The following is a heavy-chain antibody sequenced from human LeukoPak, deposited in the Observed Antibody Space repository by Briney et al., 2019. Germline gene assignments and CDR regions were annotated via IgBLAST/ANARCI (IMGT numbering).Heavy chain of an antibody. CDR3: ASASSHRIAAGGDY. D-gene: IGHD6-13*01. V-gene: IGHV3-74*01. CDR2: INSDGSSR. J-gene: IGHJ4*02. CDR1: GFTFSNYW. Sequence: GGSLRLSCAASGFTFSNYWMHWVRQAPGKGLVWVSRINSDGSSRNYADSAKGRFTISRDNAKNTLYLQMNSLRAEDTAVYHCASASSHRIAAGGDYWGQGTLVTVSS.